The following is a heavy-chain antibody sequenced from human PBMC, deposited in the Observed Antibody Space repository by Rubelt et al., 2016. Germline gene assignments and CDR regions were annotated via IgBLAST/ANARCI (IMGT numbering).Heavy chain of an antibody. J-gene: IGHJ4*02. Sequence: QLQLQESGPGLVKPSETLSLTCTVSGGSISSSSYYWGWIRQPPGKGLEWIGYIYYSGNTNYNPAIKGCVTRSVDTSKSKFLLRMGSGTSADTGGYDGAGKGSSGAVYYFDYGGQGTLVTVSS. V-gene: IGHV4-61*05. CDR2: IYYSGNT. D-gene: IGHD3-22*01. CDR1: GGSISSSSYY. CDR3: AGKGSSGAVYYFDY.